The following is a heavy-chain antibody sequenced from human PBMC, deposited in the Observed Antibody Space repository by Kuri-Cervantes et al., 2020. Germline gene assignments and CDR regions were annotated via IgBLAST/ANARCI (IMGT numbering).Heavy chain of an antibody. CDR3: ARGYSQGGY. V-gene: IGHV3-21*01. CDR2: ISGTSGYI. D-gene: IGHD1-1*01. CDR1: GFTFSSYS. J-gene: IGHJ4*02. Sequence: LSLTCAASGFTFSSYSMNWVRQAPGKGLEWVSSISGTSGYIYYADSVKGRFTISRDNANNSLYLQMNSLRAEDTAVYYCARGYSQGGYWGQGTLVTVSS.